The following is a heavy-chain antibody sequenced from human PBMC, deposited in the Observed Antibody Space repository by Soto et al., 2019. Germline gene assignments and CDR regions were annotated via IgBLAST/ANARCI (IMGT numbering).Heavy chain of an antibody. J-gene: IGHJ4*02. D-gene: IGHD6-13*01. V-gene: IGHV1-24*01. CDR2: FDPEDGET. Sequence: ASVKVSCKVSGYTLTELSMHWVRQAPGKGLEWMGGFDPEDGETIYAQKFQGRVTMTEDTSTDTAYMELSSLRSEDTAVYYCATGGAAAGTSPPTDYWGQGTLVTVSS. CDR1: GYTLTELS. CDR3: ATGGAAAGTSPPTDY.